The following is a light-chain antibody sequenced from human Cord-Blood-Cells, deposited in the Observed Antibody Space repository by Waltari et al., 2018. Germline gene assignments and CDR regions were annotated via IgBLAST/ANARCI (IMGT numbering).Light chain of an antibody. CDR2: DVS. Sequence: QSALTQPASVSGSPGQSITISCTGTRSDVGGYHYVSWYQQHPGKAPKLMIYDVSNRPSGVSNRFSGSKSGNTASLTISWLQAEDEADYYCSSYTSSSTYVFGTGTKVTVL. V-gene: IGLV2-14*01. CDR3: SSYTSSSTYV. J-gene: IGLJ1*01. CDR1: RSDVGGYHY.